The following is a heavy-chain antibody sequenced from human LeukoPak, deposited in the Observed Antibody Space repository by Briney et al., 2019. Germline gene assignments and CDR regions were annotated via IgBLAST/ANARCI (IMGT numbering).Heavy chain of an antibody. Sequence: QSGESLRLSCVASGYTFSGNWMTWVRQAPGKGLEWVAIINEGGGLKYYVDSVKGRFTISRDNTNNSLFLQLISLTVDDTAVYYCARVGRSGWDFDHWGQGTLVTVSS. V-gene: IGHV3-7*01. J-gene: IGHJ4*02. CDR1: GYTFSGNW. CDR3: ARVGRSGWDFDH. CDR2: INEGGGLK. D-gene: IGHD6-19*01.